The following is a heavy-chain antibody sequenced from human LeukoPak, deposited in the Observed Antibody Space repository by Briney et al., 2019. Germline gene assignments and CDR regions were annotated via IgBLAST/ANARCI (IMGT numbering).Heavy chain of an antibody. J-gene: IGHJ4*02. CDR2: IYYSGST. D-gene: IGHD6-13*01. Sequence: SETLSLTCTVSGGSISSSSYYWGWIRQPPGKGLEWIGSIYYSGSTYYNPSLKSRVTISVDTSKNQFSLKLSSVTAADTAVYYCARGTIAAAGSFDYWGQGTLVTVSS. CDR3: ARGTIAAAGSFDY. CDR1: GGSISSSSYY. V-gene: IGHV4-39*01.